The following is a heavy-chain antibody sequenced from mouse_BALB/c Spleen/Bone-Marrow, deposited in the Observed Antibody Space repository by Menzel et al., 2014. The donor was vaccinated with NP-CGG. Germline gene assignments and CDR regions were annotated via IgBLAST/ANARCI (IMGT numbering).Heavy chain of an antibody. CDR2: IDPANGNT. J-gene: IGHJ2*01. CDR3: TRYRYGSFDY. CDR1: GFNIKDTY. V-gene: IGHV14-3*02. D-gene: IGHD2-1*01. Sequence: VQLQQSGAELVKPGASVKLSCTASGFNIKDTYIHWVKQRPEQGLEWIGRIDPANGNTKYDPKFQGKATITADTSSNTAYLQLSSLTSEDTAVYYCTRYRYGSFDYWGQGTTLTVSS.